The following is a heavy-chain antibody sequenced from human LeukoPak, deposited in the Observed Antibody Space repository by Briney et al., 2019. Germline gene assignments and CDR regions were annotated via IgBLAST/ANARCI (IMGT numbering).Heavy chain of an antibody. J-gene: IGHJ5*02. Sequence: GGSLRLSCAASRFTFSSYSMNWVRQAPGTGLEWVSSISSSSSYIYYADSVKGRFTISRDNAKNSLYLQMNSLRAEDTAVYYCASSSRISPKGFDPWGQGTLVTVSS. V-gene: IGHV3-21*01. CDR2: ISSSSSYI. D-gene: IGHD2-2*01. CDR1: RFTFSSYS. CDR3: ASSSRISPKGFDP.